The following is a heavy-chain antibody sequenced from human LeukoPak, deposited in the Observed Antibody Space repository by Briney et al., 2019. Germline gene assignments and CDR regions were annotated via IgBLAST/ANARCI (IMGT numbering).Heavy chain of an antibody. J-gene: IGHJ3*02. V-gene: IGHV3-30-3*01. CDR2: ISYDGSNK. CDR1: GFTFSSYA. Sequence: PGGSLRLSCAASGFTFSSYAMHWVRQAPGKGLEWVAVISYDGSNKYYADSVKGRFTISRDNSKNTLYLQMNSLRAEDTAVYYCARDQRYDSSGDDAFDIWGQGTMVTVSS. D-gene: IGHD3-22*01. CDR3: ARDQRYDSSGDDAFDI.